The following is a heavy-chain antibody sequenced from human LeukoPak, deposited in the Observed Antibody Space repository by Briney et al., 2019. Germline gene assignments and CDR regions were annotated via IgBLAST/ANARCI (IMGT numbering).Heavy chain of an antibody. CDR3: AKDRPNFYETSGSYYKIKGDF. CDR2: ITSSGRTP. CDR1: GFTFNTHA. Sequence: GGSLRLSCEASGFTFNTHAMSWVRQAPGKGLEWVASITSSGRTPYYTDSVKGRFTISRDNSKNTLYLQMNSLRGEDTDVYYCAKDRPNFYETSGSYYKIKGDFWGQGSLVTVSS. V-gene: IGHV3-23*01. J-gene: IGHJ4*02. D-gene: IGHD3-10*01.